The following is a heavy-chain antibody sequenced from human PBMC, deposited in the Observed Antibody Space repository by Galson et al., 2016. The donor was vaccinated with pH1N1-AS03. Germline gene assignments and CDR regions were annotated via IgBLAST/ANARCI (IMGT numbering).Heavy chain of an antibody. V-gene: IGHV1-2*02. Sequence: SVKVSCKASGGAFSIYAINWVRQAPGQGLEWMAWINTDSGGTDYAQKFQGRVTMTRDASISTTYMELSSLRSDDTAVYYCVRGSPHSSSTNYAFEFWGRGTMVTVSS. J-gene: IGHJ3*01. D-gene: IGHD6-13*01. CDR3: VRGSPHSSSTNYAFEF. CDR2: INTDSGGT. CDR1: GGAFSIYA.